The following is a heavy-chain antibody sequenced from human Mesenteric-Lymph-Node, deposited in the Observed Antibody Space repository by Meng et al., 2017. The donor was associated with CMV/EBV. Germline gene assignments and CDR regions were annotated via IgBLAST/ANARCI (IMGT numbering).Heavy chain of an antibody. CDR3: AVGYSSSWINFDY. V-gene: IGHV1-2*06. D-gene: IGHD6-13*01. CDR2: VNPNSGGT. J-gene: IGHJ4*02. CDR1: GYTFPGSY. Sequence: ASGYTFPGSYMHWVRPAPGQGLEWMGRVNPNSGGTNYAQKFQGRVTMTRDTSISTAYMELSRLKSDDTAVYYCAVGYSSSWINFDYWGQGTLVTVSS.